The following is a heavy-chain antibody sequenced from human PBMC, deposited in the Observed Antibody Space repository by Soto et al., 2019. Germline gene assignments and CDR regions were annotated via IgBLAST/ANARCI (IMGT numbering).Heavy chain of an antibody. D-gene: IGHD3-9*01. Sequence: QVQLQESGPGLVKPSGTLSLTCAVSSGSIFSSNWWSWVRQPPGKGLEWIGETRNSGGANYNPSLKSRVTISVDKSTNQCFLNVNSVTAADTAVYYCASHLTMTGTRGFDHWGLGTLVTVSS. V-gene: IGHV4-4*02. CDR1: SGSIFSSNW. CDR3: ASHLTMTGTRGFDH. CDR2: TRNSGGA. J-gene: IGHJ4*02.